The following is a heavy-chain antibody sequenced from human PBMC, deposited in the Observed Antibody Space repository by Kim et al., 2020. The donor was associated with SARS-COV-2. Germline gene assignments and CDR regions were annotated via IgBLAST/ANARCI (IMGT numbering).Heavy chain of an antibody. CDR3: ARVLGAVYSSGWYRDYYCMDV. J-gene: IGHJ6*02. D-gene: IGHD6-19*01. CDR2: IYTTGTT. Sequence: SETLSLTCTVSGGSISSGSYYWGWIRQPAGKGREWIGRIYTTGTTKYNPTLKFPVTISGATSKNQFTLKRSSVTAADTAVYYCARVLGAVYSSGWYRDYYCMDVWGQGTTVTASS. CDR1: GGSISSGSYY. V-gene: IGHV4-61*02.